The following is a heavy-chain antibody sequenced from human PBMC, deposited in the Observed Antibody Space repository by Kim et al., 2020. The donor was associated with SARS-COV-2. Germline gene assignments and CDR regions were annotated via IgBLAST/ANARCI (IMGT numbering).Heavy chain of an antibody. J-gene: IGHJ4*02. CDR2: I. V-gene: IGHV3-9*01. Sequence: IGYAESAKGRLTISRDNAKNSLYQQMNSLRTEDTAFYLCASSSGYRAPIDYWGQGTLVTVSS. D-gene: IGHD3-9*01. CDR3: ASSSGYRAPIDY.